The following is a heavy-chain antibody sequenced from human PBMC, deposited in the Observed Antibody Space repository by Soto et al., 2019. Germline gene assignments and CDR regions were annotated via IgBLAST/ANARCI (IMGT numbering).Heavy chain of an antibody. CDR1: GFTFSDYY. CDR2: ISSSGSTI. J-gene: IGHJ6*03. D-gene: IGHD6-13*01. V-gene: IGHV3-11*01. CDR3: ARDKIGQQLDPTHMDV. Sequence: GGSLRLSCAASGFTFSDYYMSWIRQAPGKGLEWVSYISSSGSTIYYADSVKGRFTISRDNAKNSLYLQMNSLRAEDTAVYYCARDKIGQQLDPTHMDVWGKGTTVTVSS.